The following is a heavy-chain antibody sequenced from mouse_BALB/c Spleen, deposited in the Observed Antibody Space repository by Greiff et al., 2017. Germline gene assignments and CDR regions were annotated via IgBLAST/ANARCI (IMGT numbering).Heavy chain of an antibody. J-gene: IGHJ4*01. Sequence: EVKLVESGGGLVQPGGSLKLSCAASGFTFSSYGMSWVRQTPDKRLELVATINSNGGSTYYPDSVKGRFTISRDNAKNTLYLQMSSLKSEDTAMYYCARDGGLLRNYYAMDYWGQGTSVTVSS. D-gene: IGHD1-1*01. CDR3: ARDGGLLRNYYAMDY. V-gene: IGHV5-6-3*01. CDR2: INSNGGST. CDR1: GFTFSSYG.